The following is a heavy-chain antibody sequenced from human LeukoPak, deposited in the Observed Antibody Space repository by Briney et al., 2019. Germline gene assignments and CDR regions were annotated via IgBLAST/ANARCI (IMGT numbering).Heavy chain of an antibody. J-gene: IGHJ4*02. V-gene: IGHV4-59*08. D-gene: IGHD6-6*01. Sequence: SETLSLTCTVSGGSISSYYWSWIRQPPGKGLEWIGYIYYSGSTNYNPSLKSRVTISVDTSKNQFSLKLSSVTAADTAVHYCATMSIAAGNDYWGQGTLVTVSS. CDR2: IYYSGST. CDR1: GGSISSYY. CDR3: ATMSIAAGNDY.